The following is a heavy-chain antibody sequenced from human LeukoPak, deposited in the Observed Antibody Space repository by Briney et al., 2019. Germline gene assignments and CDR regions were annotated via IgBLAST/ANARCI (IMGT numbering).Heavy chain of an antibody. CDR1: GGSISSGDYY. V-gene: IGHV4-30-4*01. Sequence: PSQTLSLTCTVSGGSISSGDYYWSWIRQPPGKGLEWIGYIYYSGSTYYNPFLKSRVTISVDTSKNQFSLKLSSVTAADTAVYYCARSGNFGRRPVDYWGQGTLVTVSS. CDR3: ARSGNFGRRPVDY. CDR2: IYYSGST. D-gene: IGHD1-7*01. J-gene: IGHJ4*02.